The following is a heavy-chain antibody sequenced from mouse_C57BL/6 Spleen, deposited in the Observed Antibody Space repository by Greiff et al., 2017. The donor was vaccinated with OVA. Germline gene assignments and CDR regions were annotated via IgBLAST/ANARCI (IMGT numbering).Heavy chain of an antibody. D-gene: IGHD3-2*02. CDR2: ISNGGGST. J-gene: IGHJ4*01. CDR3: ARQGYEGMDY. Sequence: EVKLMESGGGLVQPGGSLKLSCAASGFTFSDYYMYWVRQTPEKRLEWVAYISNGGGSTYYPDTVKGRFTISRDNAKNTLYLQMSRLKSEDTAMYYCARQGYEGMDYWGQGTSVTVSS. V-gene: IGHV5-12*01. CDR1: GFTFSDYY.